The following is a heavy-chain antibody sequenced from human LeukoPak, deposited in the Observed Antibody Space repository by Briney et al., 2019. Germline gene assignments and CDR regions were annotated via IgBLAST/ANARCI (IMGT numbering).Heavy chain of an antibody. Sequence: SETLSLTCAVYGGSFSGYYWSWIRQPPGKGLEWIGEINHSGSTNYNPSLKSRVTISVDTSKNQFSLKLSSVTAADTAVYYCARVSYDFWSGHYRYYYYGMDVWGQGTTVTVSS. CDR1: GGSFSGYY. D-gene: IGHD3-3*01. J-gene: IGHJ6*02. V-gene: IGHV4-34*01. CDR2: INHSGST. CDR3: ARVSYDFWSGHYRYYYYGMDV.